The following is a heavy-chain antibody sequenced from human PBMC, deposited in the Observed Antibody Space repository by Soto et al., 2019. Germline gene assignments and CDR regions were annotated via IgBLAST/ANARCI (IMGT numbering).Heavy chain of an antibody. V-gene: IGHV4-30-2*01. CDR1: GGSISSGGYS. CDR2: IYHSGST. CDR3: ARDNGVTYFDY. Sequence: PSETLSLTCAVSGGSISSGGYSWSWIRQPPGKGLEWIGYIYHSGSTYYNPSLRSRVTISVDRSKNQFSLKLSSVTAADTAVYYCARDNGVTYFDYWGQGTLVTVSS. J-gene: IGHJ4*02. D-gene: IGHD2-8*01.